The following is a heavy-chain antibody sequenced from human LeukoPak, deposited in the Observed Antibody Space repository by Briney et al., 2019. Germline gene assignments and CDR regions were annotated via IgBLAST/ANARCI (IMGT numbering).Heavy chain of an antibody. CDR2: ISSNGGST. CDR1: GFTFSSYA. CDR3: AREGYNSGDAFDI. Sequence: GGSLRLSCAASGFTFSSYAMHWVRQAPGKGLEYVSAISSNGGSTYYANSVKGRFTISRDNSKNTLYLQVGSLRAEDMAVYYCAREGYNSGDAFDIWGQGTMVTVSS. V-gene: IGHV3-64*01. D-gene: IGHD5-24*01. J-gene: IGHJ3*02.